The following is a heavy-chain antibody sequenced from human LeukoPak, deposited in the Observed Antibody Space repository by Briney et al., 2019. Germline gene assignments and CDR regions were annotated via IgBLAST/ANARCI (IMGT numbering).Heavy chain of an antibody. CDR2: IFGSGGST. J-gene: IGHJ4*02. D-gene: IGHD6-13*01. V-gene: IGHV3-23*01. CDR1: GFTFSSYA. CDR3: AKGIAAAGTLDY. Sequence: GGSLRLSCAASGFTFSSYAMYWVRQAPGKGLEWVSGIFGSGGSTHYADSVKGRFTISRDNSKNTLYLQMNSLRAEDTAVYYCAKGIAAAGTLDYWGQGTLVTVSS.